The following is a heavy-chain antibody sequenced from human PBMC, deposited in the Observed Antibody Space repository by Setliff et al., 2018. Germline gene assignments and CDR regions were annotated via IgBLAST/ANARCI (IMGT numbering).Heavy chain of an antibody. Sequence: SETLSLTCTVSGGSISSYYWSWIRQPPGKGLEWIGYIYYSGSTNYNPSLKSRVTISVDTSKNQFSLKLSSVTAADTAIYYCVRGLNSESWTFRYWSQGILVTVSS. J-gene: IGHJ4*02. CDR2: IYYSGST. D-gene: IGHD1-26*01. V-gene: IGHV4-59*01. CDR1: GGSISSYY. CDR3: VRGLNSESWTFRY.